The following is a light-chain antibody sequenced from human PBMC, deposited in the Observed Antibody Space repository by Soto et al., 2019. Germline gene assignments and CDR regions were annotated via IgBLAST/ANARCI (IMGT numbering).Light chain of an antibody. CDR1: QSLLNSNGYNY. J-gene: IGKJ1*01. Sequence: DIVMTQSPLSLPVTPGEPASLSCRSSQSLLNSNGYNYLDWYLQKPGQSPQLLIYLGSSRASGVPDRFSGSGSGTEFTLTISRVEAEDVRFYYCMQALQAPLTFGQGTRVEIK. CDR2: LGS. CDR3: MQALQAPLT. V-gene: IGKV2-28*01.